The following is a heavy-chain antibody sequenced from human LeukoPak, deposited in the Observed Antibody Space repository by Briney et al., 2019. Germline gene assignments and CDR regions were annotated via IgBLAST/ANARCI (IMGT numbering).Heavy chain of an antibody. J-gene: IGHJ6*02. D-gene: IGHD3-10*01. CDR2: IYYSGST. CDR3: ARHFGLYGMDV. V-gene: IGHV4-59*08. Sequence: SETLSLTCTVSGGSISSYYWSWIRQPPGKGLGWIGYIYYSGSTNYNPSLKSRVTISVDTSKNQFSLKLSSVTAADTAVYYCARHFGLYGMDVWGQGTTVTVSS. CDR1: GGSISSYY.